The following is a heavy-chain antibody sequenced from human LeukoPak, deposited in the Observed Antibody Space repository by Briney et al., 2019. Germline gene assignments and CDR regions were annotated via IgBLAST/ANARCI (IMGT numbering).Heavy chain of an antibody. J-gene: IGHJ4*02. D-gene: IGHD6-13*01. CDR2: ITGSSDTI. CDR3: ATNERYSSSWYYFDY. V-gene: IGHV3-48*01. Sequence: GGSLRLSCAASGFTFSDYSMNWVRQAPGKGLEWVSWITGSSDTIFYADSVKGRFTISRDNSKNTLYLQMNSLRAEDTAVYYCATNERYSSSWYYFDYWGQGTLVTVSS. CDR1: GFTFSDYS.